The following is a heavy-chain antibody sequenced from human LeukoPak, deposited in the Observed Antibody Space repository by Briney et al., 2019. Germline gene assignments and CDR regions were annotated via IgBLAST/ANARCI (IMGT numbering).Heavy chain of an antibody. Sequence: SETLSLTCTVSGGSIRSYYWSWIRQPPGKGLEWIGYIYHSGSTNYNPSLKSRVTISVDTSKNQFSLKLSSVTAADTAVYYCTRGSSWVDPWGQGTLVTVSS. CDR2: IYHSGST. V-gene: IGHV4-59*08. D-gene: IGHD6-13*01. CDR1: GGSIRSYY. J-gene: IGHJ5*02. CDR3: TRGSSWVDP.